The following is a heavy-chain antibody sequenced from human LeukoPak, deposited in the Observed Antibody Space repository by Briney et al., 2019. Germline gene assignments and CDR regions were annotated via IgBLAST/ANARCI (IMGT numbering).Heavy chain of an antibody. V-gene: IGHV3-23*01. CDR2: LSASGGTT. D-gene: IGHD2-2*01. J-gene: IGHJ5*02. CDR1: GFSFSTYA. Sequence: GGSLRLSCTASGFSFSTYAMTWVRQAPGKGLEWVSALSASGGTTYYADSVKGRFATSRDNSKNTLYLQMNSLRAEDTALYYCAKLPREYCSSTSCPNWFDTWGQGTLVTVSS. CDR3: AKLPREYCSSTSCPNWFDT.